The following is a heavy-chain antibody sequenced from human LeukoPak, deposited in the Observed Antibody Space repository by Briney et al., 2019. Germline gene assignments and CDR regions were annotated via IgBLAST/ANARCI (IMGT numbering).Heavy chain of an antibody. CDR1: GNYW. J-gene: IGHJ4*02. Sequence: PGGSLRLSCAASGNYWMHWVRQVPGKGLVWVSHINSDGSWTSYVDSVKGRFTISRDNSKNTLYLQMNSLRAEDTAVYYCAKAEAGYGDYGLADYWGQGTLDTVSS. CDR2: INSDGSWT. CDR3: AKAEAGYGDYGLADY. D-gene: IGHD4-17*01. V-gene: IGHV3-74*01.